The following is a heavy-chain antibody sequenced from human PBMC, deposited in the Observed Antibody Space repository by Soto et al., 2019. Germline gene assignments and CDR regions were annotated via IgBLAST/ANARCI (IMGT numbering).Heavy chain of an antibody. V-gene: IGHV1-69*08. CDR1: GGTFSSHT. CDR3: AKDGGGGDDYYYYDLDV. CDR2: IIPILGIT. Sequence: QVQLVQSGAEVKKPGSSVKVSCKASGGTFSSHTINWVRQAPGQGLEWMGRIIPILGITNYAQRFQGRVTIIADKFTRTAYMELSSLRSEDTAVYYCAKDGGGGDDYYYYDLDVWGQGTTVTVSS. J-gene: IGHJ6*02. D-gene: IGHD3-16*01.